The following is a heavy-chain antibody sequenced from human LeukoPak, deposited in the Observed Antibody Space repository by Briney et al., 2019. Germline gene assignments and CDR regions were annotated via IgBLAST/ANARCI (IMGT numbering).Heavy chain of an antibody. CDR3: ASAYSTSWYGGY. CDR2: ISSSSTTT. Sequence: GGSLRLSCAVYEITFSRYSMNWVRQAPGKGLELVSYISSSSTTTYYADSVKGRFTISRDNARNLVYLEMHSLRAEDTALYYCASAYSTSWYGGYWGQGTLVTVSS. D-gene: IGHD6-13*01. J-gene: IGHJ4*02. V-gene: IGHV3-48*04. CDR1: EITFSRYS.